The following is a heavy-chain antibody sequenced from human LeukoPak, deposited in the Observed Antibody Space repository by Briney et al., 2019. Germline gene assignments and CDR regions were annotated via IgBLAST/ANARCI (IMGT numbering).Heavy chain of an antibody. J-gene: IGHJ4*02. CDR3: AKSVGAAGGYFDY. CDR2: ISGSGGST. D-gene: IGHD3-16*01. Sequence: GGSLRLSCAASGFTFSSYAMSWVRQAPGKGLEWVSAISGSGGSTYYADSVKGRFTISRNNSKNTLYLQMNSLRAEDTAVYYCAKSVGAAGGYFDYWGQGTLVTVSS. V-gene: IGHV3-23*01. CDR1: GFTFSSYA.